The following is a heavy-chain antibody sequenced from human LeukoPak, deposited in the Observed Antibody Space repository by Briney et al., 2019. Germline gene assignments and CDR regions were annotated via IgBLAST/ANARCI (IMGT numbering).Heavy chain of an antibody. CDR3: ARAEYSSPIDY. Sequence: GESLKISCKGSGYSFTSYWISWVRQMPGKGLEWMGRIDPSDSYTNYNPSFQGHVTISADKSINTAYLQWSSLKASDSAMYYCARAEYSSPIDYWGQGTLVTVSS. J-gene: IGHJ4*02. CDR1: GYSFTSYW. CDR2: IDPSDSYT. V-gene: IGHV5-10-1*01. D-gene: IGHD6-6*01.